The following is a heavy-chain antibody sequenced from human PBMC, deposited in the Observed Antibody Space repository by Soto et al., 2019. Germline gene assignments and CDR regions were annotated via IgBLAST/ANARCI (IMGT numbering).Heavy chain of an antibody. J-gene: IGHJ4*02. Sequence: QVQLQESGPGLVKPSETLSLTCTVSGGSISRYYWSWIRQPPGKGLEWVGYIYSGGSANYNPSLKGRVTIAVDPSKVQFSLKLTSVNAADTAVYYCAGWFGAIDYWGQGTLVTVSS. V-gene: IGHV4-4*08. CDR2: IYSGGSA. CDR1: GGSISRYY. CDR3: AGWFGAIDY. D-gene: IGHD3-10*01.